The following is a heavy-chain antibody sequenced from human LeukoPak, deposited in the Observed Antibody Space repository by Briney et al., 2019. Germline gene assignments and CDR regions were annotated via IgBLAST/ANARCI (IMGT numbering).Heavy chain of an antibody. D-gene: IGHD6-13*01. V-gene: IGHV3-33*08. CDR1: GFTFSSYA. J-gene: IGHJ5*02. CDR3: AAAAVNNWFDP. Sequence: GGSLRLSCAASGFTFSSYAMSWVRQAPGKGLEWVAVIWYDGSNKYYADSVKGRFTISRDNSKNTLYLQMNSLRAEDTAVYYCAAAAVNNWFDPWGQGTLVTVSS. CDR2: IWYDGSNK.